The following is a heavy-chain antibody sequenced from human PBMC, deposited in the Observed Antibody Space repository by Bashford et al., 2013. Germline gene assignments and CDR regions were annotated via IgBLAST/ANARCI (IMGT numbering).Heavy chain of an antibody. D-gene: IGHD2-15*01. V-gene: IGHV3-74*01. CDR1: GFTFSPYW. J-gene: IGHJ4*02. CDR3: AKPDVIVVAGPALFDF. CDR2: INSDGTST. Sequence: GGSLRLSCVASGFTFSPYWMYWVRQVPGKGLVWVSDINSDGTSTDYAESVRGRFTISRDNAKNTLYLQMNSLRAEDTSMYFCAKPDVIVVAGPALFDFWGQGALVTVSS.